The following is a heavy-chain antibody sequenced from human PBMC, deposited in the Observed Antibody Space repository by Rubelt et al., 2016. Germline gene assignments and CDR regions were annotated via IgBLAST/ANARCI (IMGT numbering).Heavy chain of an antibody. CDR2: ISAYNGNT. Sequence: QVQLVQSGAEVKKPGASVKVSCKASGYTFTSYGISWVRQAPGQGLEWMGWISAYNGNTNYAQKLQGRVTMTRDTSTSTVYMELSSLRSEDTAVYYCASNIHSGYEVGYWGQGTLVTVSS. V-gene: IGHV1-18*01. J-gene: IGHJ4*02. D-gene: IGHD5-12*01. CDR3: ASNIHSGYEVGY. CDR1: GYTFTSYG.